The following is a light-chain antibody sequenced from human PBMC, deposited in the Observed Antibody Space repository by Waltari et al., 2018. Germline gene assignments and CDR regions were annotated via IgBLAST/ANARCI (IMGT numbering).Light chain of an antibody. Sequence: DILMTQSPLSLSVSPGEQASITCRSSQSLLHSDGYNYLHWYLQKPGQSPQLLIYLGSSRASGVPDRVSGSGSGTYFTLKITRVEPEDVGLYYCMQALQMYTFGQGTRLDI. CDR1: QSLLHSDGYNY. V-gene: IGKV2-28*01. CDR3: MQALQMYT. CDR2: LGS. J-gene: IGKJ2*01.